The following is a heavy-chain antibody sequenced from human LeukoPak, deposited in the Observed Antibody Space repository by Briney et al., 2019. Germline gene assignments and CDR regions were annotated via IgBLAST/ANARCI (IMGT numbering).Heavy chain of an antibody. CDR3: ARVMSWAQWLLSLDF. V-gene: IGHV1-2*02. CDR1: GYTFTAHY. J-gene: IGHJ4*02. D-gene: IGHD6-19*01. Sequence: ASVKVSCKASGYTFTAHYIHWVRQAPGQGLEWMGWIYPNSGDTNYAQNFQGRVTMTMDTSITTAYMELRSLRSDDTAICYCARVMSWAQWLLSLDFWGQGTLVTVSS. CDR2: IYPNSGDT.